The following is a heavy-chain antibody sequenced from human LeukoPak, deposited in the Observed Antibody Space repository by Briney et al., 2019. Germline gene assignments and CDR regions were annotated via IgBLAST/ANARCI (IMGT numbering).Heavy chain of an antibody. CDR3: ARVGVIRMAYYGMDV. J-gene: IGHJ6*02. D-gene: IGHD3-10*01. V-gene: IGHV4-59*01. CDR1: GGSISSYY. Sequence: SETLSLTCTVSGGSISSYYWSWIRQPAGKGLEWIGYIYYSGSTKYNPSLKSRVTISVDTSKNQFSLKLSSVTAADTAVYYCARVGVIRMAYYGMDVWGQGTTVTVSS. CDR2: IYYSGST.